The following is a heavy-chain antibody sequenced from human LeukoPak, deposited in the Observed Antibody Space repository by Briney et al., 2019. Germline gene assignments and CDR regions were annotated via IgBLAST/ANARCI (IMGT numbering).Heavy chain of an antibody. D-gene: IGHD2-8*01. CDR1: GGSFSGYY. Sequence: SETLSLTCAVYGGSFSGYYWSWIRQPPGKGLEWIGEINHSGSTNYNPSLKSRVTISVDTSKNQFSLKLSSVTAADTAVYYCAREVCLPANGVCYLDYWGQGTLVTVSS. V-gene: IGHV4-34*01. J-gene: IGHJ4*02. CDR3: AREVCLPANGVCYLDY. CDR2: INHSGST.